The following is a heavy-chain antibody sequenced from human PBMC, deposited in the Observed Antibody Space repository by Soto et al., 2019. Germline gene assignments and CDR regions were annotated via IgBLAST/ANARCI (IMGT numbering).Heavy chain of an antibody. CDR2: IWYDGSNK. CDR3: ARDTSLGLTRYHEQYYYYGMDV. Sequence: QVQLVESGGGVVQPGRSLRLSCAASGFTFSSYGMHWVRQAPGKALEWVSVIWYDGSNKYYADSVKGRFTISRDNSKNTLCLQVNSLRAEDTGVYYWARDTSLGLTRYHEQYYYYGMDVWGQGTTVTVSS. J-gene: IGHJ6*02. D-gene: IGHD3-16*02. V-gene: IGHV3-33*01. CDR1: GFTFSSYG.